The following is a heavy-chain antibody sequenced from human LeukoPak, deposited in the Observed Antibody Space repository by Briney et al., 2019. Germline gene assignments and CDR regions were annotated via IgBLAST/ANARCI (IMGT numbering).Heavy chain of an antibody. J-gene: IGHJ6*04. CDR3: ARAEPYSSSWAVV. CDR2: INPNSGGT. CDR1: GYTFTGYY. V-gene: IGHV1-2*02. Sequence: GSVKVSCKASGYTFTGYYMHWVRQAPGQGLEWMGWINPNSGGTNYAQKFQGRVTMTRDTSISTAYMELSRLRSDDTAVYYCARAEPYSSSWAVVWGKGTTVTVSS. D-gene: IGHD6-13*01.